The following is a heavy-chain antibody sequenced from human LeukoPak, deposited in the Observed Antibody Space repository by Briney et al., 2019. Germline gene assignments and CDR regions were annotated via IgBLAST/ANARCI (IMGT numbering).Heavy chain of an antibody. CDR2: IHPSDSP. CDR3: ASAEPRGSSWYPY. V-gene: IGHV4-34*01. D-gene: IGHD6-13*01. CDR1: DASFSGYY. Sequence: SETLSLTCAIYDASFSGYYWSWIRQPPGKGLEWIGEIHPSDSPSYNPSLESRTIISVDASKNQFSLKLSSVTAADTAVYYCASAEPRGSSWYPYWGQGTLVTVSS. J-gene: IGHJ4*02.